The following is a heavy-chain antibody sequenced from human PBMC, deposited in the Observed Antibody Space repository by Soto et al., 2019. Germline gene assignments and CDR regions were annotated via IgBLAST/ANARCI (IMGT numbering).Heavy chain of an antibody. Sequence: QVQLQESGPGLVKPSETLTLTCTVSGDSFSDYYWNWIRQVPGKGLEWIGFVFHSATTSYNPSLKTRVAISDDTSKKQFSLRLTSVTAADTAIYYCARGHYSSGWPIDHWGQAILVTVSS. J-gene: IGHJ4*02. D-gene: IGHD6-19*01. CDR3: ARGHYSSGWPIDH. V-gene: IGHV4-59*01. CDR2: VFHSATT. CDR1: GDSFSDYY.